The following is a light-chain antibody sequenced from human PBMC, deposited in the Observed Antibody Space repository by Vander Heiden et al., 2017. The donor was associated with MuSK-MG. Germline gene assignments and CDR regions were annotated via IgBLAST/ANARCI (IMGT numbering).Light chain of an antibody. J-gene: IGKJ4*01. CDR2: AAS. Sequence: DIQMTQSPSSLSASVGDRVTITCRASQSISSYLNWYQQKPGKAPKLLIYAASSLQSGVPSRFSASGSGTDFTLTISRLQPEDFATYYCLQSDSTPITFGGGTKVEIK. V-gene: IGKV1-39*01. CDR1: QSISSY. CDR3: LQSDSTPIT.